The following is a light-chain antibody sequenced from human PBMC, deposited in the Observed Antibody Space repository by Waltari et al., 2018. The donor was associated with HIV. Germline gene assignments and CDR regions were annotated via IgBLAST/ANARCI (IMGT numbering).Light chain of an antibody. J-gene: IGLJ3*02. CDR3: AAWDDSLNAWV. CDR1: SSNIGSNY. CDR2: SNN. V-gene: IGLV1-44*01. Sequence: QSVLTQPPSASGTPGQRVTISCSGRSSNIGSNYVSWYQQPPGTAPKLLIYSNNQRPSGVPDRISGSKSGTSASLAISGLQSVDEADYYCAAWDDSLNAWVFGGGTKLTVL.